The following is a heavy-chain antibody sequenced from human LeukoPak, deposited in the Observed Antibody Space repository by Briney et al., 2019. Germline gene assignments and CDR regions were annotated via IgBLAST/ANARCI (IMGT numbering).Heavy chain of an antibody. Sequence: SETLSLTCTVSGGSISSSSYYWGWIRQPPGTGLEWIGSIYYSGSTYYNPSLKSRVTISVDTSKNQFSLKLSSVTAADTAVYYCARPRIAVAGGYFDYWGQGTLVTVSS. J-gene: IGHJ4*02. CDR3: ARPRIAVAGGYFDY. CDR2: IYYSGST. D-gene: IGHD6-19*01. V-gene: IGHV4-39*01. CDR1: GGSISSSSYY.